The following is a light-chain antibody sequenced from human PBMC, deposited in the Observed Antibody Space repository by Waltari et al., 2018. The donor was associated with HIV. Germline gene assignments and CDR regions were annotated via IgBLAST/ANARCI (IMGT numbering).Light chain of an antibody. CDR2: GSS. CDR1: QNVNFNY. Sequence: EIVLMQSPGTLSASPGERATLSCRASQNVNFNYLAWYQQRSGQPPRLLIFGSSSRNSGVPDRFSASGSGTDFTLTINSLEPEDFAVYYCQQYGSSPPTFGQGTKVEV. J-gene: IGKJ1*01. V-gene: IGKV3-20*01. CDR3: QQYGSSPPT.